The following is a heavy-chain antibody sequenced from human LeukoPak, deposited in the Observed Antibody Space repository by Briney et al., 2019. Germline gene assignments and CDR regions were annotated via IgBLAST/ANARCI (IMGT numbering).Heavy chain of an antibody. Sequence: GRSLRLSCAASGFTFSSYAMHWVRQAPGKGLEWVAVISYDGSNKYYADSVKGRFTISRDNSKNTLYLQMNSLRAEDTAVYYCARDGPREVTDIYYYYGMDVWGQGTTVTVSS. CDR1: GFTFSSYA. CDR2: ISYDGSNK. J-gene: IGHJ6*02. V-gene: IGHV3-30-3*01. CDR3: ARDGPREVTDIYYYYGMDV. D-gene: IGHD2-21*02.